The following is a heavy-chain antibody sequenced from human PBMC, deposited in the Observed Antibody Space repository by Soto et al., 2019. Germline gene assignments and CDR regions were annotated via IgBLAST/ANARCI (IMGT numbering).Heavy chain of an antibody. V-gene: IGHV3-23*01. CDR1: GFTFSNYA. D-gene: IGHD5-12*01. Sequence: EVQLLESGGALVQPGGSLRLSCAASGFTFSNYAMTWVRQAPGRGLEWVSTVSNSGDATYYADSVKGRFTISRDNSKDTPVLQMNSLRGEDTAVYYRAKERPPSYRGSSPGYHWFGPWGQGTLVTVSS. CDR2: VSNSGDAT. J-gene: IGHJ5*02. CDR3: AKERPPSYRGSSPGYHWFGP.